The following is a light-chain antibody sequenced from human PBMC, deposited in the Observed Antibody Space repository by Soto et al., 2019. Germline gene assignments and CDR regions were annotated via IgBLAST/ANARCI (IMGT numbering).Light chain of an antibody. J-gene: IGKJ1*01. Sequence: EIVMTQSPATLSLSPGETATLSCRVSQSVNSNLAWYQQKPGQAPRLLISDASTRAAGLPARFSGSGSGTEFTLTISSLQSEDFAVYFCQQSNHWPKTFGQGTKV. CDR1: QSVNSN. V-gene: IGKV3-15*01. CDR2: DAS. CDR3: QQSNHWPKT.